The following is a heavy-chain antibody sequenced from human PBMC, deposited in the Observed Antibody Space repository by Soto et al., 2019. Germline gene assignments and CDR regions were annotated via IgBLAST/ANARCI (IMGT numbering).Heavy chain of an antibody. CDR1: GFLLSTSGVG. Sequence: QITLKESGPTLVKPTQTLTLTCTFSGFLLSTSGVGVTWIRQPPGKALEWLALIYWDDDKGYSPSLKNRLTIAKGTSENQVVLTMPNKDPVDTSTYYCVHRARGGWSGGGHFQHWGQGTLVTVSS. D-gene: IGHD3-10*01. CDR3: VHRARGGWSGGGHFQH. V-gene: IGHV2-5*02. CDR2: IYWDDDK. J-gene: IGHJ1*01.